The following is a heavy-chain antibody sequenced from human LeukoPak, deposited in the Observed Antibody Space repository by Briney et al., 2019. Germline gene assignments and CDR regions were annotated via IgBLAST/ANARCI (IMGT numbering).Heavy chain of an antibody. CDR2: ISYDGSNK. Sequence: GRSLRLSCSASGFTFRSYAVHWVRQAPGKGLEWVAVISYDGSNKKYGDSVKGRFTISRDNSKNTLYLQMNSLRAEDTAVYYCAELGITMIGGVWGKGTTVTISS. CDR1: GFTFRSYA. J-gene: IGHJ6*04. D-gene: IGHD3-10*02. CDR3: AELGITMIGGV. V-gene: IGHV3-30*04.